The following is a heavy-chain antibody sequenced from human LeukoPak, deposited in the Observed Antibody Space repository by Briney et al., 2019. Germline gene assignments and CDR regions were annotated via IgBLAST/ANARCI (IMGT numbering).Heavy chain of an antibody. CDR3: ARDLGPLTGDWFDP. J-gene: IGHJ5*02. CDR2: IYTSGST. CDR1: GGSISSYY. V-gene: IGHV4-4*07. D-gene: IGHD7-27*01. Sequence: SETLSLTCTASGGSISSYYWSWIRQPAGKGLEWIGRIYTSGSTNYNPSLKSRVTMSVDTPKNQFSLRLSSVTAADTAVYYCARDLGPLTGDWFDPWGQGTLVTVSS.